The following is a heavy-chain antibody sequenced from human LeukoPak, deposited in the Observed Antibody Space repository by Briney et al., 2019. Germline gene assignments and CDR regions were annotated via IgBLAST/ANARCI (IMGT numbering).Heavy chain of an antibody. D-gene: IGHD1-26*01. Sequence: GGSLRLSCAASGFTFSSYAMHWVRQAPGKGLEWVAVISYDGSNKYYADSVKGRFTISRDNSKNTLYLQMNSLRAEDTAVYYCARWSRTVIVGATDYWGQGTLVTVSS. CDR2: ISYDGSNK. J-gene: IGHJ4*02. CDR1: GFTFSSYA. CDR3: ARWSRTVIVGATDY. V-gene: IGHV3-30-3*01.